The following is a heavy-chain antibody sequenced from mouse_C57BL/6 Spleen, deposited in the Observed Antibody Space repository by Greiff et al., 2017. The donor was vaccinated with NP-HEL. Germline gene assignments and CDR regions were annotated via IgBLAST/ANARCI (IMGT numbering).Heavy chain of an antibody. D-gene: IGHD2-4*01. V-gene: IGHV1-26*01. J-gene: IGHJ3*01. CDR1: GYTFTDYY. Sequence: VQLQQSGPELVKPGASVKISCKASGYTFTDYYMNWVKQSHGQSLEWIGDINPSTGGTSYNQKFKGKATLTVDKSSSTAYMQLKSLTSEDSAVYYCAGDYDFFAYWGQGTLVTVSA. CDR3: AGDYDFFAY. CDR2: INPSTGGT.